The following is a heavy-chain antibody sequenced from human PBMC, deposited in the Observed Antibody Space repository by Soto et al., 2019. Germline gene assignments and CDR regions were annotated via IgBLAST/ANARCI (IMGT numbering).Heavy chain of an antibody. Sequence: QVQLQESGPGLVKPSQTLSLTCTVSTGSISSEGYYWTWIRQLPGKGLEWIGYIYSSGNTYSNPSLKSRVTIPMDTSRNDFSLKVNSVTAADTAIYFCARGLVAGLFRDSWGQGILVTVSS. CDR1: TGSISSEGYY. J-gene: IGHJ5*01. V-gene: IGHV4-31*03. CDR2: IYSSGNT. CDR3: ARGLVAGLFRDS.